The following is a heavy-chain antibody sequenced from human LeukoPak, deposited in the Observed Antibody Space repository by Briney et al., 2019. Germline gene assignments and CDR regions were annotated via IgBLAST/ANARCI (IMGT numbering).Heavy chain of an antibody. CDR2: INSDGSGT. CDR3: AREDAYSSSNPDY. J-gene: IGHJ4*02. Sequence: GGSLRLSCAASGFTFSRHWMHWVRQAPGRGLVWISRINSDGSGTNYADFVKGRFTISRDNSKNTLYLEMDTLKAEDTATYYCAREDAYSSSNPDYWGQGTLVTVSS. CDR1: GFTFSRHW. D-gene: IGHD4-11*01. V-gene: IGHV3-74*01.